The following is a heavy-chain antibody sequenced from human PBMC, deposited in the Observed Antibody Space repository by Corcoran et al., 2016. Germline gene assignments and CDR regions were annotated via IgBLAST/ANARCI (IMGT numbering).Heavy chain of an antibody. CDR2: IYYRGST. Sequence: QVQLQESGPGLVKPSETLSLTCTVSGGSISSYYWSWIRQPPGKGLEWIGYIYYRGSTNYNPSLKSRVTISVDTSKNQFSLKLSSVTAADTAVYYCARGDYYDSSGYHYLKWYFDLWGRGTLVTVSS. CDR3: ARGDYYDSSGYHYLKWYFDL. D-gene: IGHD3-22*01. V-gene: IGHV4-59*01. CDR1: GGSISSYY. J-gene: IGHJ2*01.